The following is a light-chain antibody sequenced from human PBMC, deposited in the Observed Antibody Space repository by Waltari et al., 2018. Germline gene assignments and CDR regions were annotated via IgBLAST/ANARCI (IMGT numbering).Light chain of an antibody. V-gene: IGKV1-39*01. CDR1: QTINNY. CDR3: HQTFSVPNS. CDR2: TAS. Sequence: DIQMTQSPSSLSASAGDRVTITCRASQTINNYVNWYQQKTGKAHTLLIYTASTLQRGVPSRFSGSGGGTLFTLTISSLQPEDFATYFCHQTFSVPNSFGQGTKVDI. J-gene: IGKJ2*03.